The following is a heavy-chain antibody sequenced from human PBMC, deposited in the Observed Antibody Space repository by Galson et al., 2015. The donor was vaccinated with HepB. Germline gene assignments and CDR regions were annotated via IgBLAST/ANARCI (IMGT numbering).Heavy chain of an antibody. D-gene: IGHD3-3*01. CDR1: GFTFSSYA. Sequence: SLRLSCAASGFTFSSYAMHWVRQAPGKGLEWVAVISYDGSNKYYADSVKGRFTISRDNSKNTLYLQMNSLRAEDTAVYYCARAQEWGDAFDIWGQGTMVTVSS. J-gene: IGHJ3*02. V-gene: IGHV3-30-3*01. CDR3: ARAQEWGDAFDI. CDR2: ISYDGSNK.